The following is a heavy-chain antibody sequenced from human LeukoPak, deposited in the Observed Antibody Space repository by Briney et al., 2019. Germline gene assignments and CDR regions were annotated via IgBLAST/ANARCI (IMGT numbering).Heavy chain of an antibody. CDR3: AKARAPSVVVPAAVPADY. J-gene: IGHJ4*02. CDR2: ISYDGNNK. CDR1: GFIFSSYG. D-gene: IGHD2-2*01. V-gene: IGHV3-30*18. Sequence: GGSLRLSCAASGFIFSSYGMHWVRQAPGKGLEWVAVISYDGNNKYYTDSVKGRFTISRDNSNNTLYMEMNSLRVEDTAVYYCAKARAPSVVVPAAVPADYWGQGTLVTVSS.